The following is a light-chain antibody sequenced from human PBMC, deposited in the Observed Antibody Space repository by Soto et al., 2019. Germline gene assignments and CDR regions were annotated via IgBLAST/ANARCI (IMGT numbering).Light chain of an antibody. CDR3: CSYAGSGTWV. CDR1: SSDVGTYKS. CDR2: EDT. Sequence: QSALTQPASVSGSPGQSITISCTGTSSDVGTYKSVSWYQQHPGKVPSLTIYEDTNRPSGVSNRFSGSKSGNTASLTISGLQAEGAADYYCCSYAGSGTWVFGGGTKVTVL. J-gene: IGLJ3*02. V-gene: IGLV2-23*01.